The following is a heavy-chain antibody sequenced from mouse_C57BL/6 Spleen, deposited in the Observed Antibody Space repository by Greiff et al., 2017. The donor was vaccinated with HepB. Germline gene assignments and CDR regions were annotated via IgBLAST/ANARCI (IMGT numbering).Heavy chain of an antibody. D-gene: IGHD4-1*02. CDR3: ARSPTGTDYYAMDY. CDR2: IDPSDSYT. Sequence: VQLQQPGAELVMPGASVKLSCKASGYTFTSYWMHWVKQRPGQGLEWIGEIDPSDSYTNYNQKFKGKSTLTVDKSSSTAYMQLSSLTSEDSAVYYCARSPTGTDYYAMDYWGQGTSVTVSS. J-gene: IGHJ4*01. V-gene: IGHV1-69*01. CDR1: GYTFTSYW.